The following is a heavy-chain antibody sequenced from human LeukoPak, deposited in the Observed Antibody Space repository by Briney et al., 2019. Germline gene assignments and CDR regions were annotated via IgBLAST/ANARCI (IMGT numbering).Heavy chain of an antibody. V-gene: IGHV3-48*01. J-gene: IGHJ4*02. CDR3: AKDLSWYDY. CDR1: GFSLSAYN. D-gene: IGHD6-13*01. Sequence: GGSLRLSCEGSGFSLSAYNMNWVRQAPGKGLESVSYISSSSATIFYADSVKGRFTISRDNAKNSLYLQMNSLRAEDTAVYYCAKDLSWYDYWGQGTLVTVSS. CDR2: ISSSSATI.